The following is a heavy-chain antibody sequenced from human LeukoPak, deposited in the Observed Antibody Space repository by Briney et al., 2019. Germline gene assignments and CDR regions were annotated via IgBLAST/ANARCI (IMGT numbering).Heavy chain of an antibody. V-gene: IGHV3-30*18. J-gene: IGHJ5*02. CDR3: AKEGSAEGSTWYDL. Sequence: QPRMSLRLSCAASGVTLSPYGMHWVRQAPGKGLEWVAVISYEGGTQHYADSVKGRFIISRDNPSTTLYLQMNILRTEDTAVYYCAKEGSAEGSTWYDLWGQGAQVIVSS. CDR2: ISYEGGTQ. D-gene: IGHD6-13*01. CDR1: GVTLSPYG.